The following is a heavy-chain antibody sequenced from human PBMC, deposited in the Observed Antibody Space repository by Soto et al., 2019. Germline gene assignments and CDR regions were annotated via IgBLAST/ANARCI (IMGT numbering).Heavy chain of an antibody. Sequence: GASVKVSCKASGGTFSSYAISWVRQAPGQGLEWMGGIIPIFGTANYAQKFQGRVTITADKSTSTAYMELSSLRSEDTAVYYCARDRSGTVDAFDIWGQGTMVTVS. J-gene: IGHJ3*02. D-gene: IGHD2-15*01. V-gene: IGHV1-69*06. CDR2: IIPIFGTA. CDR3: ARDRSGTVDAFDI. CDR1: GGTFSSYA.